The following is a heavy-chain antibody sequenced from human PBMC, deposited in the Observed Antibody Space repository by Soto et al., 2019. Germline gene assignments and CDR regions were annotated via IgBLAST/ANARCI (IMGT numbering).Heavy chain of an antibody. CDR3: ARVERGTATTVVDAFDI. CDR1: GGSVNSGNYY. Sequence: SETLSLTCAVFGGSVNSGNYYWSWIRQPPGKGLEWIGEMSHSGGTHFNPSLKSRVTISVDTSKNQFSLKMSSVTAADTALYYCARVERGTATTVVDAFDIWGPGIMVTGSS. CDR2: MSHSGGT. D-gene: IGHD1-1*01. V-gene: IGHV4-61*01. J-gene: IGHJ3*02.